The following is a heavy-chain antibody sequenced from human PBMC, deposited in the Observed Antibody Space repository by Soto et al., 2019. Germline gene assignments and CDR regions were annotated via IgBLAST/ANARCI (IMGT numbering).Heavy chain of an antibody. D-gene: IGHD2-2*01. CDR3: ARASRAYIVVVPAARGGGAFDI. J-gene: IGHJ3*02. CDR2: IYYSGST. CDR1: GGYISSYY. V-gene: IGHV4-59*01. Sequence: SETQSLTCTVSGGYISSYYWSWIRQPPGKGLEWIGYIYYSGSTNYNPSLKSRVTISVDTSKNQFSLKLSSVTAADTAVYYCARASRAYIVVVPAARGGGAFDIWGQGTMVTVSS.